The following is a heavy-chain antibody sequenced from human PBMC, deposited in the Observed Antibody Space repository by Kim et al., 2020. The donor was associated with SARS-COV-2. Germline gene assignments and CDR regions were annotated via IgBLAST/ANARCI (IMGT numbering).Heavy chain of an antibody. J-gene: IGHJ6*02. CDR2: ISTTSTAI. CDR1: GFTFTDYD. V-gene: IGHV3-11*01. CDR3: ARVQRSQRFTRMDG. Sequence: GGSLRLSCVASGFTFTDYDINWIRQAPGKGLEWVSFISTTSTAIYYAESVKVRFTVSRDNAQNSVTLQMSSLRGDDTAMYYCARVQRSQRFTRMDGWGQGTSVT. D-gene: IGHD3-3*01.